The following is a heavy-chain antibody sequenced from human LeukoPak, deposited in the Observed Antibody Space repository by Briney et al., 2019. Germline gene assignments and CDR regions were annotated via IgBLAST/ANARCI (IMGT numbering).Heavy chain of an antibody. CDR1: GFTFSSYE. CDR3: ARDGYDILTGYPITTAY. V-gene: IGHV3-48*03. CDR2: ISSSGSTI. J-gene: IGHJ4*02. Sequence: GGSLRLSCAASGFTFSSYEMNWVRQVPGKGLEWVSYISSSGSTIYYADSVKGRFTISRDNAKNSLYLQMNSLRAEDTAVYYCARDGYDILTGYPITTAYWGQGTLVTVSS. D-gene: IGHD3-9*01.